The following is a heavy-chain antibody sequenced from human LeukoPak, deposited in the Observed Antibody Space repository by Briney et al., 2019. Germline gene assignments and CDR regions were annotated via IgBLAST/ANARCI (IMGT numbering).Heavy chain of an antibody. D-gene: IGHD2-21*02. Sequence: ASVTVSFTFSVSTLSDLSIHWVRQAPGKGLEYVGGSDPEDGETFHAQNFQGRVTMTEDTSIDTAYMQLSSLRSEDTAVFYCVTDRARLFWYFDLWGRGTLVTVSS. J-gene: IGHJ2*01. CDR3: VTDRARLFWYFDL. CDR2: SDPEDGET. V-gene: IGHV1-24*01. CDR1: VSTLSDLS.